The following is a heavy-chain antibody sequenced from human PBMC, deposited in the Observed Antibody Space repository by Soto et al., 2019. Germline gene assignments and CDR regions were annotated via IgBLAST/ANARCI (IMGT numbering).Heavy chain of an antibody. Sequence: EVRLVESGGGLVQPGGSLRLSCAASGFTFSSYWMHWVRQAPGKGLVWVSRINSYGSTTSYADSVKGRFTISRDNAKNTLYLQMNSLRAEDTAVYYCASDLALSMVRGVVYWGQGTLVTVSS. V-gene: IGHV3-74*01. CDR3: ASDLALSMVRGVVY. CDR2: INSYGSTT. J-gene: IGHJ4*02. CDR1: GFTFSSYW. D-gene: IGHD3-10*01.